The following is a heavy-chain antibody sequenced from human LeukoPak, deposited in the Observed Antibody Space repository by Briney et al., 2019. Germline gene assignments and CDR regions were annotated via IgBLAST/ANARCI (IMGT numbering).Heavy chain of an antibody. CDR1: GFTVSSNY. CDR2: IYSGGST. Sequence: PGGSLRLSCAASGFTVSSNYMSWVRQAPGKGLEWVSVIYSGGSTYYADSVKGRFTISRHNSKNTLSLQMNSLRAEDTAVYYCARSVWLGPSHAFDIWGQGTMVTVSS. CDR3: ARSVWLGPSHAFDI. V-gene: IGHV3-53*04. D-gene: IGHD3-10*01. J-gene: IGHJ3*02.